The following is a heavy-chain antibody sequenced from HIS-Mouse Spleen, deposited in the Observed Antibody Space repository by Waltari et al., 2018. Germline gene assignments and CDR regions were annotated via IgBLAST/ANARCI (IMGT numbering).Heavy chain of an antibody. J-gene: IGHJ5*02. CDR3: ARRPPAIAAAGTGANWFDP. Sequence: QVQLQESGPGLVKPSQTLSLTCTVPGGPIRSCAYYWSWIRQPLGTGLEWVGYIYYSGSTYYNPSLKSRVTISVDTSKNQFSLKLSSVTAADTAVYYCARRPPAIAAAGTGANWFDPWGQGTLVTVSS. D-gene: IGHD6-13*01. V-gene: IGHV4-30-4*01. CDR1: GGPIRSCAYY. CDR2: IYYSGST.